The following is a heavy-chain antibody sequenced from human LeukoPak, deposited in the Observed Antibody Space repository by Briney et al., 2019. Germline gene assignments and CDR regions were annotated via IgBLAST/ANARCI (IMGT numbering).Heavy chain of an antibody. D-gene: IGHD3-3*01. V-gene: IGHV3-11*01. CDR2: ISNTGNTI. CDR3: ARDRHILEWLFKSHY. CDR1: GFAYSDYY. Sequence: GGSLRLSCAASGFAYSDYYMSWIRQAPGKGLERVSYISNTGNTIYYADSVKGRFTISRDNAKNLLYLQMNSLRAEDTAVYYCARDRHILEWLFKSHYWGQGTLVTVSS. J-gene: IGHJ4*02.